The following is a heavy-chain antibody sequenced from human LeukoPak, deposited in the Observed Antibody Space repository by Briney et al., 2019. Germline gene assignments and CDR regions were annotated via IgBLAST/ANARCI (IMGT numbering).Heavy chain of an antibody. Sequence: PKASVKVSCKAFGYTFTGYYMHWVRQAPGQGLEWMGWINPNSGGTNYAQKFQGRVTMTRDTSISTAYMELSRLRSDDTAVYYCARVYGRNLWSGYTTPGIDYWGQGTLVTVSS. D-gene: IGHD3-3*01. V-gene: IGHV1-2*02. CDR1: GYTFTGYY. CDR2: INPNSGGT. J-gene: IGHJ4*02. CDR3: ARVYGRNLWSGYTTPGIDY.